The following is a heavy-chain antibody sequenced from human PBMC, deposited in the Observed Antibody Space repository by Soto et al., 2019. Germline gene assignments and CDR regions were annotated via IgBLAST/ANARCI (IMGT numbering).Heavy chain of an antibody. Sequence: ASVKVSCKASGYTFTGYYMHWVRQAPGQGLEWMGWINPNSGGTNYAQKFQGWVTMTRDTSISTAYMELSRLRSDDTAVYYCARDYRYCSSTSWQQRSSYSTHVWGKGTTVIVSS. CDR2: INPNSGGT. CDR1: GYTFTGYY. V-gene: IGHV1-2*04. D-gene: IGHD2-2*01. CDR3: ARDYRYCSSTSWQQRSSYSTHV. J-gene: IGHJ6*03.